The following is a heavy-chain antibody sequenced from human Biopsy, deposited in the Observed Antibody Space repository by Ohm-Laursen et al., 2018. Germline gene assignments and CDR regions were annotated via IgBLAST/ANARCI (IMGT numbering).Heavy chain of an antibody. V-gene: IGHV4-39*01. CDR1: GGSISSSTTYY. Sequence: GTLSLTCTVSGGSISSSTTYYWAWLRQPPGKGLEWIGSIYNTETTSYNPSLKSRVTISVDTSTNPFSLKVSSVTAADTALYFCARHPTGFWFDPWGHGTLVTVSS. CDR3: ARHPTGFWFDP. CDR2: IYNTETT. J-gene: IGHJ5*02.